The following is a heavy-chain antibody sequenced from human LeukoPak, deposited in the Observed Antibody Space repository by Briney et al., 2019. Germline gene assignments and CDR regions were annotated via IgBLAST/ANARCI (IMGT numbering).Heavy chain of an antibody. D-gene: IGHD6-19*01. CDR3: ARRPHSYSGWPPYYFDY. Sequence: SETLSLTCAVYGGSFSGYYWSWIRQPPGKGLEWIGEINHSGSTNYNPSLKSRVTISVDASKNQFSLKLSSVTAADTAVYHCARRPHSYSGWPPYYFDYWGQGTLVTVSS. CDR1: GGSFSGYY. V-gene: IGHV4-34*01. CDR2: INHSGST. J-gene: IGHJ4*02.